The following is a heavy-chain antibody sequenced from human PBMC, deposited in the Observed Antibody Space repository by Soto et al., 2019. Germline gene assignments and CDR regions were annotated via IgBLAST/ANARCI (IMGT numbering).Heavy chain of an antibody. CDR1: GYTFTSSH. D-gene: IGHD5-12*01. CDR3: ARGLSTSGYYI. Sequence: QVQLGQSGAEVKKPGSSVKVSCKASGYTFTSSHIHWVRQAPRQGLEWMGIINPSGGFTTYAQQFWGRVTMTRDTSTSTVYMELSSLTSEDTAMYYCARGLSTSGYYIWGQGTLVTVSS. J-gene: IGHJ3*02. V-gene: IGHV1-46*01. CDR2: INPSGGFT.